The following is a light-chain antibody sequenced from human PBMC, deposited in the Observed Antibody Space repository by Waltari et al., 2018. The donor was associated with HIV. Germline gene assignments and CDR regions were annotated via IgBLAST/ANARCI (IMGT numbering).Light chain of an antibody. CDR1: SSDVGGYNY. CDR3: CSYADTYFVV. Sequence: QSALTQPRSVSGSPGQSVTISCTGTSSDVGGYNYVSWYQHHPNKGPKLLFYDVTKRPSGVPDRFAGSKSGNTASLTISGLQAEDEADYYCCSYADTYFVVFGGRTTLTVL. CDR2: DVT. J-gene: IGLJ2*01. V-gene: IGLV2-11*01.